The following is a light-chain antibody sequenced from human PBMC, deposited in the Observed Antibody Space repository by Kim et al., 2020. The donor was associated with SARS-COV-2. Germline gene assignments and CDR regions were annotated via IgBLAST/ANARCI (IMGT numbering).Light chain of an antibody. CDR2: DVS. V-gene: IGKV3-11*01. CDR1: QNVNNY. Sequence: EVVLTQSPATLSLSPGDRVTLSCRASQNVNNYLAWYQQKPGQPPRLLLYDVSNRATGIPARFSGTGSGTDFTLPISSLEPEDFAVYYCQHGKNWPVTFGGGTKLEIK. J-gene: IGKJ4*01. CDR3: QHGKNWPVT.